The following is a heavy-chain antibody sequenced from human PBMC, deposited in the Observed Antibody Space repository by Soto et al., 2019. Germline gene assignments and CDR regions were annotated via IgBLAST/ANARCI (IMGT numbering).Heavy chain of an antibody. Sequence: QVQLVQSAADVKKPGASVRVSCEANGFTFRSYAVHWLRQAPGQRFEWMGWVNAGNGNTKYSQKFQGRLSLTRDTSASASYMELHSLTAEDSSVYDCALGLAALLGWFEAWGQGTLISVSS. CDR1: GFTFRSYA. J-gene: IGHJ5*02. CDR2: VNAGNGNT. D-gene: IGHD3-9*01. V-gene: IGHV1-3*01. CDR3: ALGLAALLGWFEA.